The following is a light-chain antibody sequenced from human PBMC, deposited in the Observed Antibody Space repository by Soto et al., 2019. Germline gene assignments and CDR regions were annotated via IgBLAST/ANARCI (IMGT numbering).Light chain of an antibody. CDR2: SNN. J-gene: IGLJ2*01. CDR3: AAWDDSLNGSVV. CDR1: SSNIGSNT. Sequence: QSVLTQPPSASGTPGQRVTISCSVSSSNIGSNTVNWYQQLPGTAPKLLIYSNNQRPSGVPDRFSGSKSGTSASLAISGLQSEDEADYYCAAWDDSLNGSVVFGGGTKLTVL. V-gene: IGLV1-44*01.